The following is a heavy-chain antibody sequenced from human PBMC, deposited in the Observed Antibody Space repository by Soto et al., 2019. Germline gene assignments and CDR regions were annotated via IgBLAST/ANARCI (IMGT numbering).Heavy chain of an antibody. D-gene: IGHD3-3*01. CDR1: GLSLITSGVA. Sequence: QITLKESGPTLVKPTQTLTLTCTFSGLSLITSGVAVGWIRQPPGKTLEWLALIYWDDSPRYSPSLKNRLTVTKDTSRNQVVLTMTNMDPVDTGTYYCAHSDPSDDFWSGSPFHWGQGSQVTVSS. V-gene: IGHV2-5*02. CDR2: IYWDDSP. CDR3: AHSDPSDDFWSGSPFH. J-gene: IGHJ4*02.